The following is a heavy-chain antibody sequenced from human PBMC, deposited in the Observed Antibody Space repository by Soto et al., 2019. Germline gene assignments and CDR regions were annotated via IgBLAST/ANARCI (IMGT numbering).Heavy chain of an antibody. Sequence: ASVQVSCKASGYTFTGYYMHWVRQAPGQGLEWMGWINPNSGGTNYAQKFQRWVTMTRDTSISTAYMELSRLRSDDTAVYYCARLNGSGSYWGAFDIWGQGTMVTVSS. CDR2: INPNSGGT. J-gene: IGHJ3*02. CDR3: ARLNGSGSYWGAFDI. V-gene: IGHV1-2*04. CDR1: GYTFTGYY. D-gene: IGHD3-10*01.